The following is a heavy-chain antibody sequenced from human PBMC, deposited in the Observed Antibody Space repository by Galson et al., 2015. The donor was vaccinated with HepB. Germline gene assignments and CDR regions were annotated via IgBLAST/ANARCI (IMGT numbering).Heavy chain of an antibody. CDR1: GFTFSSYA. CDR3: ARADSGYDKVYYYYYGMDV. CDR2: ISYDGSNK. Sequence: SLRLSCAASGFTFSSYAMHWVRQAPGKGLEWVAVISYDGSNKYYADSVKGRFTISRDNSKNTLYLQMNSLRAEDTAVYYCARADSGYDKVYYYYYGMDVWGQGTTVTVSS. V-gene: IGHV3-30*04. D-gene: IGHD5-12*01. J-gene: IGHJ6*02.